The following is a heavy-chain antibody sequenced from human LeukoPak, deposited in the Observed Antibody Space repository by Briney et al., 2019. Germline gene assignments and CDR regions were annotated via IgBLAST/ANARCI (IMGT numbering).Heavy chain of an antibody. CDR3: AELDITMIGGV. Sequence: GGSLRLSCAASGFIFSDYYMSWIRQAPGKGLEWVAYISSSGRTIYYADSVKGRFTISRDNAKNSLYLQMNSLRAEDTAVYYCAELDITMIGGVWGKGTTVTISS. J-gene: IGHJ6*04. CDR1: GFIFSDYY. V-gene: IGHV3-11*04. D-gene: IGHD3-10*02. CDR2: ISSSGRTI.